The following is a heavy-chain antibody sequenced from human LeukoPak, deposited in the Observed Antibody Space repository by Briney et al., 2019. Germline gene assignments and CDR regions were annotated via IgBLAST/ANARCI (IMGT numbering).Heavy chain of an antibody. CDR3: AKLGGYYDNSASRYFDY. J-gene: IGHJ4*02. D-gene: IGHD3-22*01. CDR1: GFTFRSHA. CDR2: IWYDGSNK. V-gene: IGHV3-33*06. Sequence: GTSLRLSCATSGFTFRSHAMHWVRQSPGKGLEWVAQIWYDGSNKYYADSVKGRFSVSRDNSKNTVYLQMNSLRADDTAVYYCAKLGGYYDNSASRYFDYWGQGTLVTVSS.